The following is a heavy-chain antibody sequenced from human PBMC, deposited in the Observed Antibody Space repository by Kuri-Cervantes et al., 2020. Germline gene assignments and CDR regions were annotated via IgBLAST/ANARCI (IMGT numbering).Heavy chain of an antibody. V-gene: IGHV3-30*02. J-gene: IGHJ4*02. CDR2: IRYDGGNK. D-gene: IGHD6-13*01. Sequence: GGSLRLSCAASGFTFSSYGMHWVRQAPGKGLEWVAFIRYDGGNKYYADSVKGRFTISRDNSKNTLYLQMNSLRAEDTAVYYCAKDLSSSFSDYWGQGTLVTVSS. CDR1: GFTFSSYG. CDR3: AKDLSSSFSDY.